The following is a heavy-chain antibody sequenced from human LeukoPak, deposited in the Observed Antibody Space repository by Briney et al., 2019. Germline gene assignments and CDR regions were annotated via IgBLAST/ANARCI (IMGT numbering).Heavy chain of an antibody. V-gene: IGHV1-69*13. Sequence: ASVKVSCKASGGTFSSYAISWVRQAPGQGLEWMGGIIPIFGTANYAQKFQGRVTITADESTSTAYMELSSLRSEDTAVYYCATSMEISSSSSYFDYWGQGTLVTVSS. CDR2: IIPIFGTA. CDR1: GGTFSSYA. D-gene: IGHD6-6*01. J-gene: IGHJ4*02. CDR3: ATSMEISSSSSYFDY.